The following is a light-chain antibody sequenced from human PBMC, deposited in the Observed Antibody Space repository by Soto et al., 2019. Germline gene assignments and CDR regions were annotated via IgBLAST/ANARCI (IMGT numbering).Light chain of an antibody. Sequence: QSALTQPPSASGSPGQSVTISCTGTSSDVGAYNSVSWYQQHPGKAPRLMIYEVNKRHSGVPDRFSGSKSGNMASLTVSGLQAEDEADYYCNSHGGSNNFWVFGGGTKVTVL. CDR3: NSHGGSNNFWV. J-gene: IGLJ3*02. V-gene: IGLV2-8*01. CDR1: SSDVGAYNS. CDR2: EVN.